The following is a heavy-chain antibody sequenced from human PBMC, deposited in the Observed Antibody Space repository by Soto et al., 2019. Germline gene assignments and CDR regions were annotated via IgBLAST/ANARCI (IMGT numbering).Heavy chain of an antibody. CDR1: GFTFSSYG. CDR3: AKGTSLVVSTYLIDY. J-gene: IGHJ4*02. V-gene: IGHV3-30*18. Sequence: GGSLRLSCAASGFTFSSYGMHWVRQAPGKGLEWVAVISYDGSNKYYADSVKGRFTISRDNSKNTLYLQMNSLRAEDTAVYYCAKGTSLVVSTYLIDYWGQGTLVTVSS. D-gene: IGHD3-16*01. CDR2: ISYDGSNK.